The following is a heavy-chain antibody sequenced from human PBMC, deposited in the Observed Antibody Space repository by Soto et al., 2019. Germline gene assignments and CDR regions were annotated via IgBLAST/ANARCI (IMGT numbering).Heavy chain of an antibody. CDR3: ARGLILWFGELSRRGGYYYYMDV. V-gene: IGHV4-34*01. CDR1: GGSFSGYQ. D-gene: IGHD3-10*01. J-gene: IGHJ6*03. Sequence: QVQLQQWGAGLLKPSETLSLTCAVYGGSFSGYQWTWIRHTPGKGLEWIGEINDSGNINYNPSLKSRVTILVDTAKKQISLRLSSVIAADTAVYYCARGLILWFGELSRRGGYYYYMDVWGKGTSVTVSS. CDR2: INDSGNI.